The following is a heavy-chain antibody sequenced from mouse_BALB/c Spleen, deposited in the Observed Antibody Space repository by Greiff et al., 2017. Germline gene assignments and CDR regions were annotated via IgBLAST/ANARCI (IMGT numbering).Heavy chain of an antibody. V-gene: IGHV5-4*02. CDR2: ISDGGSYT. D-gene: IGHD1-1*01. Sequence: EVQLQESGGGLVKPGGSLKLSCAASGFTFSDYYMYWVRQTPEKRLEWVATISDGGSYTYYPDSVKGRFTISRDNAKNNLYLQMSSLKSEDTAMYYCARDITHGGGFAYWGQGTLVTVSA. CDR1: GFTFSDYY. CDR3: ARDITHGGGFAY. J-gene: IGHJ3*01.